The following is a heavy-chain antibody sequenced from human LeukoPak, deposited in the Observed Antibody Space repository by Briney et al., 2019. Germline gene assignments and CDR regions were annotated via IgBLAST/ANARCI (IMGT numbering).Heavy chain of an antibody. V-gene: IGHV3-48*04. CDR1: GFTLSSYS. J-gene: IGHJ6*04. D-gene: IGHD3-10*02. CDR2: ISSSGSTI. CDR3: AELGLTMIGGV. Sequence: AGSLRLSCAASGFTLSSYSMNWVRQAPGKGLEWVSYISSSGSTIYYADSVKGRFTISRDNAKNSLYLQMNSLRAEDTAVYYCAELGLTMIGGVWGKGTTVTISS.